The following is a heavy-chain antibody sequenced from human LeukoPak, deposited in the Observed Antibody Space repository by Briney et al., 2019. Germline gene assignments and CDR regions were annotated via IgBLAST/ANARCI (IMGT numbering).Heavy chain of an antibody. V-gene: IGHV3-21*01. Sequence: GGSLRLSCAASGFTFSSYSMNWVRQAPGKGLEWVSSISSSSSYIYYADSVKGRFTISRDNAKNSLYLQMNSLRAEDTAVYYCAREGTTVVTPNYYYYYMDVWGKGTTVTVSS. CDR1: GFTFSSYS. CDR2: ISSSSSYI. CDR3: AREGTTVVTPNYYYYYMDV. J-gene: IGHJ6*03. D-gene: IGHD4-23*01.